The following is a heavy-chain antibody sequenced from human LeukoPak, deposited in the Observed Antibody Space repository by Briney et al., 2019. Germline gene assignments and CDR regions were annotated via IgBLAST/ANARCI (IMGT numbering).Heavy chain of an antibody. V-gene: IGHV3-30-3*01. Sequence: GGSLRLSCAASGFTFNGYALHWVRQAPGKGLEWVSVISYDGGHKFYADSVKGRFTISRDDSRSTLYLQMNSLRAEDTAVYHCVRTYYSNYVHYFDYWAREPWSPSPQ. J-gene: IGHJ4*02. CDR2: ISYDGGHK. CDR1: GFTFNGYA. D-gene: IGHD4-11*01. CDR3: VRTYYSNYVHYFDY.